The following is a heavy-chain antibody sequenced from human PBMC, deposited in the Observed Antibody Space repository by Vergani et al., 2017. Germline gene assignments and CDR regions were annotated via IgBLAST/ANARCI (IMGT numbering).Heavy chain of an antibody. V-gene: IGHV3-23*01. CDR1: GFTFSSYA. Sequence: EVQLLESGGGLVQPGGSLRLSCAASGFTFSSYAMSWVRQAPGKGLEWVSAISGSGGSTYYADSVKGRFTISRDNAKNTLYLQMNSLRAEDTAGYYYAKDPRLFNSYDAFDIGDRGTMVTVSS. CDR3: AKDPRLFNSYDAFDI. J-gene: IGHJ3*02. CDR2: ISGSGGST. D-gene: IGHD1-1*01.